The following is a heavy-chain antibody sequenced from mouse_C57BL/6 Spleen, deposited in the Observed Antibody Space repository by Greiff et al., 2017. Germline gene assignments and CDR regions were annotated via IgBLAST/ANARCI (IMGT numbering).Heavy chain of an antibody. J-gene: IGHJ1*03. CDR1: GYSITSGYY. D-gene: IGHD1-1*01. Sequence: EVKLMESGPGLVKPSQSLSLTCSVTGYSITSGYYWNWIRPFPGNKLEWMGYISYDGSNNYNPALKNRISITRDTAKNQFFLKLNSVTTEDTATYYCAREGNYYGSSLYWYFDGWGTGTTVPVSS. CDR3: AREGNYYGSSLYWYFDG. CDR2: ISYDGSN. V-gene: IGHV3-6*01.